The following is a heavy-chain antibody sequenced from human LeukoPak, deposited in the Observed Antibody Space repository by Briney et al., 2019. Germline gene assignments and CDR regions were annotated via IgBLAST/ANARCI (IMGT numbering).Heavy chain of an antibody. V-gene: IGHV3-33*01. CDR1: GFTFSSYG. CDR2: IWYDGSDK. J-gene: IGHJ4*02. Sequence: GRSLRLSRAVSGFTFSSYGMHWVRQAPGKGLEWVAVIWYDGSDKFYADSVKGRFTISRDNSKNTLYLQMNSLRAEDTAVYYCARDAYYYGSGSYVDEWGQGTLVTVSS. D-gene: IGHD3-10*01. CDR3: ARDAYYYGSGSYVDE.